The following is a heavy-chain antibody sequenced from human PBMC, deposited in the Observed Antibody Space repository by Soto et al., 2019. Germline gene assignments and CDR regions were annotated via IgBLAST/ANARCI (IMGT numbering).Heavy chain of an antibody. D-gene: IGHD3-10*01. V-gene: IGHV5-10-1*01. CDR1: GYSFTIYC. CDR2: IDPSDSYT. CDR3: ARQRITMVRGVPPFDY. J-gene: IGHJ4*02. Sequence: GESLKISCKGSGYSFTIYCISWVLQRPWKGLEWMGRIDPSDSYTNYSPSFQGHVTISADKSISTAYLQWSSLKASDTAMYYCARQRITMVRGVPPFDYWGQGTLVTVSS.